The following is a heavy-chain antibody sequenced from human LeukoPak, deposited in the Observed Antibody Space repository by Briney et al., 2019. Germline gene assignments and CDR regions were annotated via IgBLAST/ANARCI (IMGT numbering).Heavy chain of an antibody. D-gene: IGHD5-12*01. V-gene: IGHV3-23*01. Sequence: GGSLRLSCAASGFTFSSYAMSWVRQAPGKGLEWVSAISGSGGSTYYADSVKGRFTISRDDSKNTLYLQMKNLRAEDTAVYYCAKDGAWLRFDDWGQGILVSVSS. CDR3: AKDGAWLRFDD. CDR2: ISGSGGST. J-gene: IGHJ4*02. CDR1: GFTFSSYA.